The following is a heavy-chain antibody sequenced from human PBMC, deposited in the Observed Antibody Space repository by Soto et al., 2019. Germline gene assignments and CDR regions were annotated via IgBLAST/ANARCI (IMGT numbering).Heavy chain of an antibody. J-gene: IGHJ4*02. CDR2: TYYSGST. CDR3: AGSSSWYQEARPLDY. CDR1: GGSISSYY. Sequence: SETLSLTCTVSGGSISSYYWSWIRQPPGKGLEWIGYTYYSGSTNYNPSLKSRVTISVDTSKNQFSLKLSSVTAADTAVYYCAGSSSWYQEARPLDYWGQGTLVTVSS. V-gene: IGHV4-59*01. D-gene: IGHD6-13*01.